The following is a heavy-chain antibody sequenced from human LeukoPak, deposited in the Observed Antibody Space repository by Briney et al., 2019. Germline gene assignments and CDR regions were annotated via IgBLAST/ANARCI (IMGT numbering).Heavy chain of an antibody. Sequence: PGGSLRLSCAASGFTFSTYGMNWVRQAPGKGLEWVSGIRGNGVTTYYADSVKGRFTISRDNSKNTLYLQMNSLRAEDTAVYYCANGYRYCSSTSCDFDYWGQGTLVTVSS. CDR2: IRGNGVTT. CDR1: GFTFSTYG. CDR3: ANGYRYCSSTSCDFDY. J-gene: IGHJ4*02. D-gene: IGHD2-2*01. V-gene: IGHV3-23*01.